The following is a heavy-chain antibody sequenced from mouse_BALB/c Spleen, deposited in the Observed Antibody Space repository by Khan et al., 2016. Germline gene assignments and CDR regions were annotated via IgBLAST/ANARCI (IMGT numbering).Heavy chain of an antibody. J-gene: IGHJ4*01. Sequence: EVQLQESGPGLVKPSQSLSLTCTVTGYSITSDYAWNWIRQFPGNRLEWMGYISYSGSTSYNPSLKSRISITRDTSKNQFFLQLNPVTSEDTATYYCARSDYGDKDAMDYWGQGTSVTVSS. V-gene: IGHV3-2*02. D-gene: IGHD1-1*01. CDR1: GYSITSDYA. CDR3: ARSDYGDKDAMDY. CDR2: ISYSGST.